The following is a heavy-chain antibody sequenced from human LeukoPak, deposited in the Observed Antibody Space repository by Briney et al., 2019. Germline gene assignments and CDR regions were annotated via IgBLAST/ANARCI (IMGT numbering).Heavy chain of an antibody. CDR1: GFTFSNCW. D-gene: IGHD3-16*01. CDR3: ARDRREYVWGIEYYYGMDV. J-gene: IGHJ6*02. CDR2: INRDGSTT. V-gene: IGHV3-74*03. Sequence: GGSLRLSCAVSGFTFSNCWVHWVRQAPGKGLVWVSRINRDGSTTKYADSVKGRFTISRDNAKNSLYLQMNSLRAEDTAVYYCARDRREYVWGIEYYYGMDVWGQGTTVTVSS.